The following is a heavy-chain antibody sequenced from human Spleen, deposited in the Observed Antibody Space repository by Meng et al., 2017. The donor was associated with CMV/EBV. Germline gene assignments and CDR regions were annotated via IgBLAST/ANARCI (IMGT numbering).Heavy chain of an antibody. V-gene: IGHV3-21*01. Sequence: LKISCAASGFTFSSYTMNWVRQAPGKGLEWVSSISSSNSFTYYADSVKGRFTISRDNAKSSLYLQMNSLRAEDTAVYYCARDLIAAAAWIQWGQGTLVTVSS. J-gene: IGHJ4*02. CDR2: ISSSNSFT. CDR1: GFTFSSYT. D-gene: IGHD6-13*01. CDR3: ARDLIAAAAWIQ.